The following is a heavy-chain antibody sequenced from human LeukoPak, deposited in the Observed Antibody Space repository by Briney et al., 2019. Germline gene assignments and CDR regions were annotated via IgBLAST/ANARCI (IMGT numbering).Heavy chain of an antibody. V-gene: IGHV3-9*01. CDR2: ISWNSGSI. D-gene: IGHD3-3*01. Sequence: GGSLRLSCAASGFTFDDYAMRWVRQAPGKGLEWVSGISWNSGSIGYADSVKGRFTISRDNAKNSLYLQMNSLRAEDTALYYCAKDGSGYTKSPADYWGQGTLVTVSS. CDR1: GFTFDDYA. J-gene: IGHJ4*02. CDR3: AKDGSGYTKSPADY.